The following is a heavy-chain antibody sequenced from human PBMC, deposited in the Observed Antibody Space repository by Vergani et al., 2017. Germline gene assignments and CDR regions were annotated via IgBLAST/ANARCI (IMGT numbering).Heavy chain of an antibody. J-gene: IGHJ6*02. Sequence: EVQLVESGGGVVQPGGSLRLSCAASGFTFDDYAMHWVRQAPGKGLEWVSLISGDGGSTYYADSVKGRFTISRDNSKNSLYRRMNSLRTEDTALYYCAKDTISRYSSSWYQTGYYYYGMDVWGQGTTVTVSS. D-gene: IGHD6-13*01. CDR1: GFTFDDYA. V-gene: IGHV3-43*02. CDR2: ISGDGGST. CDR3: AKDTISRYSSSWYQTGYYYYGMDV.